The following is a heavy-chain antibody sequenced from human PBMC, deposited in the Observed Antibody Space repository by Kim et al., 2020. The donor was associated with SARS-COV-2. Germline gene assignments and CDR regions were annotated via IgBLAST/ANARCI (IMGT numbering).Heavy chain of an antibody. Sequence: GGSLRLSCTASGFTFGDYAMSWFRQAPGKGLEWVGFIRSKAYGGTTEYAASVKGRFTISRDDSKSIAYLQMNSLKTEDTAVYYCTREGIWFGELLFLPDYWGQGTLVTVSS. CDR1: GFTFGDYA. D-gene: IGHD3-10*01. CDR3: TREGIWFGELLFLPDY. V-gene: IGHV3-49*03. J-gene: IGHJ4*02. CDR2: IRSKAYGGTT.